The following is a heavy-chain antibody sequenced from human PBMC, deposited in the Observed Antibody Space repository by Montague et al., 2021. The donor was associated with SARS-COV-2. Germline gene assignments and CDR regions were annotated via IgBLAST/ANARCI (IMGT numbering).Heavy chain of an antibody. Sequence: SETLSLTCTVSGASISGYFWSWIRQPAGKGLEWIGRIYTSGTTNYNPSLRSRVTMSVDTFKNQFSLKVNSATAADTAVYYCARGYYLGNGDLFDYWGQGTLVTVSS. V-gene: IGHV4-4*07. J-gene: IGHJ4*02. CDR3: ARGYYLGNGDLFDY. D-gene: IGHD2-21*01. CDR2: IYTSGTT. CDR1: GASISGYF.